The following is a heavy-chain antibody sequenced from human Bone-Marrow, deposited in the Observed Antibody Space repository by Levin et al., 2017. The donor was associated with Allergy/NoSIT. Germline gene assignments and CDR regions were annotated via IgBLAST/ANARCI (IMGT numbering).Heavy chain of an antibody. J-gene: IGHJ4*02. D-gene: IGHD3-16*01. V-gene: IGHV3-30*18. CDR1: GFSFSRYY. CDR2: ISYDGRDT. Sequence: GESLKISCVASGFSFSRYYMHWVRQAPGKGLEWVAYISYDGRDTYYADSVRGRFTVSRDNSKDTLYLQMDSLRPDDTAQYYCAKGGQRLGEFCEYCGQGTLVTASS. CDR3: AKGGQRLGEFCEY.